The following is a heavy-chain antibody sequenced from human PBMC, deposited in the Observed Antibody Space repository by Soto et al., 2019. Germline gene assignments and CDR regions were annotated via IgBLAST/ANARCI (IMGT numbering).Heavy chain of an antibody. CDR1: GFTFSDYS. CDR3: ARDVFPGIAVAGTWFDP. V-gene: IGHV3-48*02. J-gene: IGHJ5*02. CDR2: ISTTSSPI. D-gene: IGHD6-19*01. Sequence: GAVRRSCAACGFTFSDYSINWVRQAPGKGLEWVSYISTTSSPIYYADSVRGRFTISRDDAKNSLYLQLNSLRDEDTAVYYCARDVFPGIAVAGTWFDPWGQGTLVTVSS.